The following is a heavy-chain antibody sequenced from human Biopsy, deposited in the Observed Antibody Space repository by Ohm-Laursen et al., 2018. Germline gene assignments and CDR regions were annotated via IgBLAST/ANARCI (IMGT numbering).Heavy chain of an antibody. Sequence: SLRLSCAASGFTFSSYAMGWVRQAPGKGLEWVSDITKNGVDMFYADSVKGRFTISRDNAKNSLYLQMNSLRAEDTAVYYCARAYPPPGRRLVVVAGDFDCWGQGTRVTVSS. V-gene: IGHV3-21*01. J-gene: IGHJ4*02. CDR2: ITKNGVDM. CDR1: GFTFSSYA. D-gene: IGHD2-15*01. CDR3: ARAYPPPGRRLVVVAGDFDC.